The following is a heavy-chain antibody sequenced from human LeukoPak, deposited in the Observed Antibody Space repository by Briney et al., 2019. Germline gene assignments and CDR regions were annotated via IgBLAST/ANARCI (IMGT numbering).Heavy chain of an antibody. V-gene: IGHV4-34*01. CDR3: ARGRRYCSSTSCYTQKAYYFDY. D-gene: IGHD2-2*02. J-gene: IGHJ4*02. Sequence: PSETLSLTCAVYGGSFSGYYWSWIRQPPGKGLEWIGEINHSGSTNYNPSLKSRVTISVDTSKNQFSLKLSSVTAAGTAVYYCARGRRYCSSTSCYTQKAYYFDYWGQGTLVTVSS. CDR2: INHSGST. CDR1: GGSFSGYY.